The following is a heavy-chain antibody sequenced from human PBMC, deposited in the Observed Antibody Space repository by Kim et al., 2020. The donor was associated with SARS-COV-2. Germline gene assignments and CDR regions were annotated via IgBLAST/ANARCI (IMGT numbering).Heavy chain of an antibody. V-gene: IGHV4-34*01. CDR1: GGSFSGYY. CDR3: ARGFFGELDY. Sequence: SETLSLTCAVYGGSFSGYYWSWIRQPPGKGLEWIGEINHSGSTNYNPSLKSRVTISVDTSKNQFSLKLSSVTAADTAVYYCARGFFGELDYWGQGTLVTVSS. CDR2: INHSGST. D-gene: IGHD3-10*01. J-gene: IGHJ4*02.